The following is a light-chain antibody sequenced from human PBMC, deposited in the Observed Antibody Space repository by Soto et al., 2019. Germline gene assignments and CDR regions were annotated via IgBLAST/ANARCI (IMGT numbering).Light chain of an antibody. CDR2: GAS. CDR1: QDIRKD. J-gene: IGKJ4*01. Sequence: AIQMTQSPSSLSASVGDRVTITCRASQDIRKDLAWYQQKPGKAPQILIYGASTLQTGVASRFSGSGSATDFTLTISSLQPEDSAAYYCQQSYSTPLTFGGGTKVDIK. CDR3: QQSYSTPLT. V-gene: IGKV1-6*01.